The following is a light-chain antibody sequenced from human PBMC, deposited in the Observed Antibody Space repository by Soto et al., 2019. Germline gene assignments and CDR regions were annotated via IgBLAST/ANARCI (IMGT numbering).Light chain of an antibody. J-gene: IGKJ2*01. V-gene: IGKV3-20*01. CDR1: QSVSSTY. Sequence: EIVLTQSPGTLSLSPGERATLSCRASQSVSSTYLAWYQQKPGQAPRLLIYGASSRATGIPDRFSGSGSGTDFTLTIRRLEPEDVAVYYCQQYGASPYTFGQGTKLETK. CDR2: GAS. CDR3: QQYGASPYT.